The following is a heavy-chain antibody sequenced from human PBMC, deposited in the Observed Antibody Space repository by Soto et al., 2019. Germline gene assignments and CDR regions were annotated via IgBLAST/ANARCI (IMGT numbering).Heavy chain of an antibody. D-gene: IGHD5-18*01. V-gene: IGHV4-31*02. CDR1: GVSISSGGYY. CDR3: ASRGYSYGFSLGMDV. J-gene: IGHJ6*02. Sequence: SGTLSLTCTVSGVSISSGGYYWSWIRQHPGKGLEWIGYLYYSGSTYYNPSLKSRVTISVDTSKNQFSLKLSSVTAADTAVYYFASRGYSYGFSLGMDVWGQGTTVTVSS. CDR2: LYYSGST.